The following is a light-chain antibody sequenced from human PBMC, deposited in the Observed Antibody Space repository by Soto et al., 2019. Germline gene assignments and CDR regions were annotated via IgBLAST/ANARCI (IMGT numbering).Light chain of an antibody. V-gene: IGKV3-11*01. CDR3: QQRRYWPPG. CDR2: DAS. Sequence: EIVLTQSPATLSLSPGERATLSCRASQSISTYLAWYQQKPGQAPRLLIYDASNRATGIPARFSGSGSGTDFPLPIVSRETEDFAVYSFQQRRYWPPGFGGGTKVEIK. J-gene: IGKJ4*01. CDR1: QSISTY.